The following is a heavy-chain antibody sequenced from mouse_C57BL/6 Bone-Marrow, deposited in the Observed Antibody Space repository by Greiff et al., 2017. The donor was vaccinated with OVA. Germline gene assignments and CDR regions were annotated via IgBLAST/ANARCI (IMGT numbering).Heavy chain of an antibody. CDR3: ARESYYGYDGGRFAD. D-gene: IGHD2-2*01. J-gene: IGHJ3*01. CDR1: GYTFTDYY. CDR2: INPYNGGT. Sequence: VQLQQSGPVLVKPGASVKMSCKASGYTFTDYYMNWVKQSHGKSLEWIGVINPYNGGTSYNQKFKGKATLTVDKSSSTAYMELNSLTSEDSAVYYGARESYYGYDGGRFADWGKGTLVTVSA. V-gene: IGHV1-19*01.